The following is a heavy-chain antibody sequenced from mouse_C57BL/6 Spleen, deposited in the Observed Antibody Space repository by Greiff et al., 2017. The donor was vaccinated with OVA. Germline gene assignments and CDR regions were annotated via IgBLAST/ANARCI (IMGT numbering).Heavy chain of an antibody. CDR3: ARKDSNHWYFDV. V-gene: IGHV2-2*01. J-gene: IGHJ1*03. Sequence: VKLQESGPGLVQPSQSLSITCTVSGFSLTSYGVHWVRQSPGKGLEWLGVIWSGGSTDSNAAFISRLSISKDNSKSQVFFKMNSLQADDTAIYYCARKDSNHWYFDVWGTGTTVTVSS. CDR1: GFSLTSYG. CDR2: IWSGGST. D-gene: IGHD2-5*01.